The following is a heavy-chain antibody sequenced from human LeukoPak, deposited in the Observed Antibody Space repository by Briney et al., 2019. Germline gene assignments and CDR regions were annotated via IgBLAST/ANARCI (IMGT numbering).Heavy chain of an antibody. CDR1: SGSFSSYY. V-gene: IGHV4-59*01. D-gene: IGHD3-10*01. J-gene: IGHJ4*02. Sequence: SETLSLTCTVSSGSFSSYYWSWIRQPPGKGLEWIGYIYYSGSTNYNPSLKSRVTISLDTSKNQFSLKLSSVTAADTAVYYCARSELLWFGGVNSGFDYWGQGTLVTVSP. CDR2: IYYSGST. CDR3: ARSELLWFGGVNSGFDY.